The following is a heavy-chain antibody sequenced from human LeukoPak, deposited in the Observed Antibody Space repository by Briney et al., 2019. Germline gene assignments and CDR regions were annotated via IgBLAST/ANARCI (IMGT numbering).Heavy chain of an antibody. J-gene: IGHJ4*02. V-gene: IGHV3-23*01. D-gene: IGHD5-18*01. CDR2: ISGSGGST. Sequence: QPGGSLRLSCAAPGCTFSSYAMSWVRQAPWKGLDCVSAISGSGGSTYHADSVKGRFTISRDNSKNTLYLQMNSLRAEDTAVYYCAKDIGYSYSLFDYWGQGTLVTVSS. CDR1: GCTFSSYA. CDR3: AKDIGYSYSLFDY.